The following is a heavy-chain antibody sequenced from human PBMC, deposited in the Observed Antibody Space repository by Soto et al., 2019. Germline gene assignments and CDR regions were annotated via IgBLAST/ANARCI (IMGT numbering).Heavy chain of an antibody. V-gene: IGHV4-4*02. Sequence: QVQLQESGPGLVKPSGTLSLTCAVSGGSISRTTWWGWVRQPPGNGLEWIGEIYDSGNTDYNPSLKSRVAISADKSKNQFPLNLTSVTAADTAVYYCTYWTGHRYGIDYWGQGNLVTVSS. J-gene: IGHJ4*02. CDR2: IYDSGNT. CDR1: GGSISRTTW. CDR3: TYWTGHRYGIDY. D-gene: IGHD5-18*01.